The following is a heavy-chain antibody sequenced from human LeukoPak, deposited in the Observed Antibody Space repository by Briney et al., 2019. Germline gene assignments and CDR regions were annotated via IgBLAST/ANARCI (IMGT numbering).Heavy chain of an antibody. J-gene: IGHJ4*02. CDR1: GGSISSYY. V-gene: IGHV4-59*01. D-gene: IGHD3-3*01. CDR3: ARESRSYGRSGFDY. CDR2: IYYSGST. Sequence: SETLSLTCTVSGGSISSYYWSWIRQPPGKGLEWIGYIYYSGSTNYTPSLKSRVTISVDTSKNQFSLKLSSVTAADTAVYYCARESRSYGRSGFDYWGQGTLVTVSS.